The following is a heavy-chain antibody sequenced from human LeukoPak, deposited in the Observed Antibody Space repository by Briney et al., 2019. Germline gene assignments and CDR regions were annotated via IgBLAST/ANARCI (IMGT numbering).Heavy chain of an antibody. CDR2: ISYSGSTS. CDR3: ARADSSSWYWRLDY. V-gene: IGHV4-31*11. Sequence: PSETLSLTCAVSGASISSGGNFWTWIRQHPGKGLEWVGYISYSGSTSYYNPSLKSRLTISVDTSKNHFSLKLNSVTAADTAVYYCARADSSSWYWRLDYWGQGTLVTVSS. J-gene: IGHJ4*02. CDR1: GASISSGGNF. D-gene: IGHD6-13*01.